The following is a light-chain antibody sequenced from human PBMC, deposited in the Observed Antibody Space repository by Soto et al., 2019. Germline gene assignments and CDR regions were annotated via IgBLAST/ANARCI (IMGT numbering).Light chain of an antibody. CDR3: QQYLSSPQT. Sequence: EIVLTQSPGTLSLSPGDRATLSCRASQSVSSSYLAWYQQKPGQAPRLLISGASSRATGIPDRFSGSGSGTDFTLTISRLEPEDFAVYYCQQYLSSPQTFGQGTKVEIK. V-gene: IGKV3-20*01. J-gene: IGKJ1*01. CDR2: GAS. CDR1: QSVSSSY.